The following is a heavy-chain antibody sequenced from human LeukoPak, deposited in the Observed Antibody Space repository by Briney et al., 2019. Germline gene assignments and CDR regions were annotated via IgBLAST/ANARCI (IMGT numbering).Heavy chain of an antibody. Sequence: GGSLSLSCAPSGFTFDDYAMHWVRQPPGKGLEWFSGISWNSGSIGYADSVKGRFTISRDNAKNSLYLQMNSLRAEDTALYYCAKDISGYDRGGFDYWGQGTLVTVSP. D-gene: IGHD5-12*01. CDR1: GFTFDDYA. V-gene: IGHV3-9*01. CDR2: ISWNSGSI. J-gene: IGHJ4*02. CDR3: AKDISGYDRGGFDY.